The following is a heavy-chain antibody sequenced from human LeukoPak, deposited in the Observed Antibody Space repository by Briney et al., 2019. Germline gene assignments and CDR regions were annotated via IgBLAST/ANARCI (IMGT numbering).Heavy chain of an antibody. CDR3: ARDPVEWELLLDY. Sequence: GGSLRLSCAAPGFTFSSYWMGWVRQAPGKRLEWVANMNIDGSEKYYADSAKGRFTISRDNARNSVYLQMNSLRVEDTAVYYCARDPVEWELLLDYWGQGTLVTVSS. CDR1: GFTFSSYW. V-gene: IGHV3-7*01. D-gene: IGHD1-26*01. J-gene: IGHJ4*02. CDR2: MNIDGSEK.